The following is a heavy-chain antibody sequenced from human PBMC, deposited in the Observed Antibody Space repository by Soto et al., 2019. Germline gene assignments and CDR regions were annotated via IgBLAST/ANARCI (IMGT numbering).Heavy chain of an antibody. CDR1: GFTFSNAW. D-gene: IGHD6-6*01. CDR2: IKSKTDGGTT. J-gene: IGHJ6*02. V-gene: IGHV3-15*07. Sequence: GGSLRLSCAASGFTFSNAWMNWVRQAPGKGLEWVGRIKSKTDGGTTDYAAPVKGRFTISRDDSKNTLYLQMNSLKTEDTAVYYCTTVIAARPVNDYYYYYGMDVWGQGTTVTSP. CDR3: TTVIAARPVNDYYYYYGMDV.